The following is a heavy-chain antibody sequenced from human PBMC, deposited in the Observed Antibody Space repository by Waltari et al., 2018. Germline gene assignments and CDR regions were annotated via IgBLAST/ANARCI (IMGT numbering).Heavy chain of an antibody. CDR1: GFPFSIYW. CDR2: IKEDGTDT. D-gene: IGHD3-3*02. CDR3: ARSQRHSFEI. Sequence: EVQLVESGGGLVQHGGSLRRSCAASGFPFSIYWMTWVRQAPGEGLEWVANIKEDGTDTYYVDSVKGRFTISKDNAENSLYLQMNSLRVEDTAIYYCARSQRHSFEICGQGTMVTVSS. J-gene: IGHJ3*02. V-gene: IGHV3-7*03.